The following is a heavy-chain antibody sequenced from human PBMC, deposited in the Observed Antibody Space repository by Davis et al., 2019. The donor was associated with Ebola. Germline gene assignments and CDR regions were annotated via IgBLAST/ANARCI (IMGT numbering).Heavy chain of an antibody. V-gene: IGHV3-53*05. Sequence: GESLKISCAASGFTVSSNYMSWVRQAPGKGLEWVSVIYSGGSTYYADSVKGRFTISRDNSKNTLYLQMNSLRAEDTAVYYPVTTGFDYWGQGTLVTVSS. CDR3: VTTGFDY. CDR2: IYSGGST. J-gene: IGHJ4*02. CDR1: GFTVSSNY. D-gene: IGHD4-17*01.